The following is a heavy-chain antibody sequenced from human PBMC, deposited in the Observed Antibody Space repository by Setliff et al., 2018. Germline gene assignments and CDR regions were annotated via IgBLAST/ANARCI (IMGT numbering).Heavy chain of an antibody. Sequence: PGGSLRLSCAASGFTFSDYSMHWVRQAPGKGLEWVSSITSTLYYADSVKGRFTISRDNAKNSLYLQMNSLKAEDTAVYYCARSLVGATYSVYFDYWGQGALVTVSS. J-gene: IGHJ4*02. D-gene: IGHD1-26*01. CDR2: ITSTL. CDR3: ARSLVGATYSVYFDY. CDR1: GFTFSDYS. V-gene: IGHV3-21*04.